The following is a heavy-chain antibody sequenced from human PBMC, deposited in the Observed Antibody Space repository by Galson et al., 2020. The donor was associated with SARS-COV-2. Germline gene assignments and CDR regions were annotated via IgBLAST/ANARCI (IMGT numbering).Heavy chain of an antibody. CDR2: TSATT. CDR3: AKDFVRGIGYMDV. D-gene: IGHD3-10*02. J-gene: IGHJ6*03. V-gene: IGHV3-23*01. Sequence: GGSLRLSCVASGVTFSRYGMSWVRQAPGQGLDWVATTSATTYDADSVRRRFIISRDDSKNTLYLQMNGLSADDTAVYYCAKDFVRGIGYMDVWGPGTTVTVSS. CDR1: GVTFSRYG.